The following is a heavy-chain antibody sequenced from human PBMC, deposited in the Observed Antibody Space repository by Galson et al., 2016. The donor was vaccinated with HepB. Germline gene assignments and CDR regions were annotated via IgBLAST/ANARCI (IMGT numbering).Heavy chain of an antibody. CDR3: VRSTALEPGNPQELHVVNFYHYGMDV. CDR1: GGTFRSCA. V-gene: IGHV1-69*06. CDR2: IIPMFGTV. Sequence: SVKVSCKASGGTFRSCAISWVRQAPGQGLEWMGGIIPMFGTVSYAQKFQGRLTITADKPTTVADMERSSLRPEDTAVYYCVRSTALEPGNPQELHVVNFYHYGMDVWGQGTTVTVS. J-gene: IGHJ6*02. D-gene: IGHD3-10*01.